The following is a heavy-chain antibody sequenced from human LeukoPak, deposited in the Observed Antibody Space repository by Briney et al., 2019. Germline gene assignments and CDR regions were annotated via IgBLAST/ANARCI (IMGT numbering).Heavy chain of an antibody. CDR2: INHSGST. CDR1: GGSFSGYY. V-gene: IGHV4-34*01. CDR3: ASGLMAYGSSTSCYRWYYYYGMDV. J-gene: IGHJ6*02. D-gene: IGHD2-2*02. Sequence: PSETLSLTCAVYGGSFSGYYWSWIRQPPGKGLEWIGEINHSGSTDYNPSLKSRVTISVDTSKNQFSLKLSSVTAADTAVYYCASGLMAYGSSTSCYRWYYYYGMDVWGQGTTVTVSS.